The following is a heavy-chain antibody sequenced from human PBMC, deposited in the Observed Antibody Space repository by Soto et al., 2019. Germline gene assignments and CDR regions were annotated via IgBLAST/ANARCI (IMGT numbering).Heavy chain of an antibody. V-gene: IGHV3-9*02. Sequence: SLRLSCVASGSSSAPFTMHWVRELPGKGLEWVAGLSWDRSTVAYADSVQGRFTISRDHAKNSVDLLMDSLRPDDTALYFCAVSSPDIVVLPSSIYFTSWGPGTQVTVSS. CDR2: LSWDRSTV. D-gene: IGHD2-15*01. CDR3: AVSSPDIVVLPSSIYFTS. J-gene: IGHJ4*02. CDR1: GSSSAPFT.